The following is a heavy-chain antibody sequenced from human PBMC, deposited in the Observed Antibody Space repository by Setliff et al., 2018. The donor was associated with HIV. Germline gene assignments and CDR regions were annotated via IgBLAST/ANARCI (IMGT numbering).Heavy chain of an antibody. CDR2: NFSNVTT. CDR1: GDSIDDFY. J-gene: IGHJ4*02. V-gene: IGHV4-4*09. CDR3: ARRKLSKGGAFDY. Sequence: SETLSLTCTVSGDSIDDFYWSWIRQPPGQGLEWIGYNFSNVTTNYSPSLKSRVTMSIDRSKSQFLLNLTSVNASDTAIYYCARRKLSKGGAFDYWGQGALVTVSS. D-gene: IGHD1-1*01.